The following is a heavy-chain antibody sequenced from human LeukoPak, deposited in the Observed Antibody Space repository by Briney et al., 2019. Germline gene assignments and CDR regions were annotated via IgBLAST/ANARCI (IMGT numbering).Heavy chain of an antibody. J-gene: IGHJ3*02. CDR2: IYPGDSDT. Sequence: GESLKISCKTSGYRFVSHWIVWVRQMPGKGLEWLGIIYPGDSDTRYSPSFRGQVTISADKSISTAYLQWSSLKASDTAMYYCARARGSDAFDIWGQGTMVTVSS. V-gene: IGHV5-51*01. CDR1: GYRFVSHW. D-gene: IGHD3-10*01. CDR3: ARARGSDAFDI.